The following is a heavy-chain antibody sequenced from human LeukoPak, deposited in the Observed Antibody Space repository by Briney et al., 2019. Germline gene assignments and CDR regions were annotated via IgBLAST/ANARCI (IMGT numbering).Heavy chain of an antibody. CDR2: ITSSGAYI. CDR1: GFTFNNYN. J-gene: IGHJ6*03. V-gene: IGHV3-21*01. CDR3: ARDPYSGNYGNYYYYYMDV. Sequence: GGSLRLSCAASGFTFNNYNMNWVRQAPGKALEWVSSITSSGAYIFYADSVKGRFTISRDNAKDSLYLQMNSLGPEDTAVYYCARDPYSGNYGNYYYYYMDVWGKGTTVTISS. D-gene: IGHD1-26*01.